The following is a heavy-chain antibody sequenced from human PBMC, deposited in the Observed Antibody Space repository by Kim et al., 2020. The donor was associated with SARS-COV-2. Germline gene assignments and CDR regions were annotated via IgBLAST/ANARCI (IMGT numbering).Heavy chain of an antibody. V-gene: IGHV3-7*01. D-gene: IGHD6-6*01. CDR2: DGRER. J-gene: IGHJ4*02. Sequence: DGRERNYVGSVKGRFTISKDNGKNSLYLKMNSLRAEDTAVYYCARGISSSHWGQGTLVTVSS. CDR3: ARGISSSH.